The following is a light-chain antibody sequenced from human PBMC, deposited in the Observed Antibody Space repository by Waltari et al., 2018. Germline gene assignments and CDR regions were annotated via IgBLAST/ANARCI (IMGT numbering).Light chain of an antibody. J-gene: IGKJ4*01. CDR1: QSVSSSY. CDR3: QHYGSSPE. Sequence: ELVLTQSPGTLSLSPGERAPLSCRASQSVSSSYVAWYQQRPGQAPRLLIYGTSSRATGIPDRFSGSGSATDFTLTISRLEPEDFAVYYCQHYGSSPEFGGGTKVEIK. V-gene: IGKV3-20*01. CDR2: GTS.